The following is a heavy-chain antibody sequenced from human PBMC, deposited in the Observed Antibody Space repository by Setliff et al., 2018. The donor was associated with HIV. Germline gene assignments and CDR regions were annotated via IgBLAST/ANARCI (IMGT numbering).Heavy chain of an antibody. CDR2: IIPIFGTA. Sequence: SVKVSCKASGGTFSSYAISWVRQAPGQGLEWMGGIIPIFGTANYAQKFQGRVTITADESTNTGYMELSGLRFEDTAVYYCARESACSSTSCPKVLDYWGQGTLVTVSS. J-gene: IGHJ4*02. V-gene: IGHV1-69*13. D-gene: IGHD2-2*01. CDR1: GGTFSSYA. CDR3: ARESACSSTSCPKVLDY.